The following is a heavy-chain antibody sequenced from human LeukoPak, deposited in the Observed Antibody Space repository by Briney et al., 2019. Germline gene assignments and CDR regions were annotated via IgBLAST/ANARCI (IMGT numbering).Heavy chain of an antibody. CDR2: IYYSGST. D-gene: IGHD3-10*01. J-gene: IGHJ4*02. Sequence: SETLYLTCTVSGGSISSYYWSWIRQPPGKGLEWIGYIYYSGSTNYNPSLKSRVTISVDTSKNQFSLKLSSVTAADTAVYYCASTRTGYYFDYWGQGTLVTVSS. V-gene: IGHV4-59*08. CDR3: ASTRTGYYFDY. CDR1: GGSISSYY.